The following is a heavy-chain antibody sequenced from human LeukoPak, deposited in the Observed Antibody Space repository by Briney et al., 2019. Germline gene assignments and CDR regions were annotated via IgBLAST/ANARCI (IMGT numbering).Heavy chain of an antibody. Sequence: SETLSLTCTVSGGSISSSSYYWGWIRQPPGKGLEWIGSIYYSGSTYYNPSLKSRVTISVDTSKNQFSLKLSSVTAADTAVYYCAAMTTVTMYSYFFGSWGQRTLLTVSS. CDR1: GGSISSSSYY. J-gene: IGHJ4*02. D-gene: IGHD4-17*01. V-gene: IGHV4-39*07. CDR2: IYYSGST. CDR3: AAMTTVTMYSYFFGS.